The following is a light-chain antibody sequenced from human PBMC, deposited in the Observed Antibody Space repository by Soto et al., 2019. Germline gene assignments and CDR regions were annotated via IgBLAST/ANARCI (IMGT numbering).Light chain of an antibody. J-gene: IGKJ1*01. CDR3: QQYNTYLTWT. Sequence: TQMTQSPSTLSASVGDRVTITCRSSQSVSMWLAWYQQKPGKAPRLLIYDASNLESGVPSRFSGSGSRTEFTLTITSLQPEDAATYYCQQYNTYLTWTFGQGTKGDIK. V-gene: IGKV1-5*01. CDR1: QSVSMW. CDR2: DAS.